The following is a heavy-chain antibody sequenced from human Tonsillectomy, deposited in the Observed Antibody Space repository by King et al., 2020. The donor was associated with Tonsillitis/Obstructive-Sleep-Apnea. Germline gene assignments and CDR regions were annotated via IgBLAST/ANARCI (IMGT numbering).Heavy chain of an antibody. J-gene: IGHJ5*02. V-gene: IGHV4-59*08. CDR2: IYYTGST. Sequence: QLQESGPGLVKPSETLSLTCTVSGGSINSYSWSWVRQPPGKGLEWIGYIYYTGSTNYNPSLKSRVTISVDTSKNQFSLKLSSVTAADTAVYYCAKHDYSNYSWFDPWGQGTLVTVSS. CDR3: AKHDYSNYSWFDP. D-gene: IGHD4-11*01. CDR1: GGSINSYS.